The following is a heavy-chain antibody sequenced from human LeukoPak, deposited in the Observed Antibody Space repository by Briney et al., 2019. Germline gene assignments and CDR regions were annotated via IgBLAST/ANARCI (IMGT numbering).Heavy chain of an antibody. CDR1: GFTFNSYS. CDR2: ISGSNSYI. D-gene: IGHD3-10*01. V-gene: IGHV3-21*04. CDR3: ARGGGSGSYYKNYFDY. J-gene: IGHJ4*02. Sequence: GGSLRLSCAASGFTFNSYSMNWVRQAPGKGLEWVSSISGSNSYIYYADSMKGRFTISRDNAKNSLYLQMNSLRAEDTALYYCARGGGSGSYYKNYFDYWGQGTLVTVSS.